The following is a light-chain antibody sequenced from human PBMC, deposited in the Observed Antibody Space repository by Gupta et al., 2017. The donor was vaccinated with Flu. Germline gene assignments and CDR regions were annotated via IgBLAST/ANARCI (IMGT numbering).Light chain of an antibody. CDR2: MAS. J-gene: IGKJ1*01. V-gene: IGKV1-5*03. Sequence: DIQMTQSASTPSASVGDRVTITFRASQSISSWLAWYQQKPGKPPKLLIYMASTLETGVPSRFAGSGSGTEFTLTISSLQPDDFATYYCQEYNRYSWTFGQGTKVEIK. CDR3: QEYNRYSWT. CDR1: QSISSW.